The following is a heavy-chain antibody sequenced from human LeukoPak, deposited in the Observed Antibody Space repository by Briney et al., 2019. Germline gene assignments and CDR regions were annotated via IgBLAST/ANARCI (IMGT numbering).Heavy chain of an antibody. CDR3: ARWQIAVAFFDY. Sequence: GGSLRLSCAASGFTVSSNYMSWVRQAPVKGLEWVSVIYSGGSTYYADSVKGRFTISRDNSKNTLYLQMNSLRAEDTAVYYCARWQIAVAFFDYWGQGTLVTVSS. V-gene: IGHV3-66*01. CDR2: IYSGGST. CDR1: GFTVSSNY. D-gene: IGHD6-19*01. J-gene: IGHJ4*02.